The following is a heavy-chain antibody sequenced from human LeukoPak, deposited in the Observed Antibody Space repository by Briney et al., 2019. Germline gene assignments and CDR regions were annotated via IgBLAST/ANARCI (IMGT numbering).Heavy chain of an antibody. D-gene: IGHD6-6*01. Sequence: GGSLRLSCAASEFTFSAYSRNGVRQAPGNGLEWVSSITPSGTYTYYADSGMGRFSLTRDNAKSLLYLQMTSLGADDTAAYYCSRAEYSTSTRKHSFDRWGQGTLVTVSS. J-gene: IGHJ4*02. V-gene: IGHV3-21*01. CDR2: ITPSGTYT. CDR1: EFTFSAYS. CDR3: SRAEYSTSTRKHSFDR.